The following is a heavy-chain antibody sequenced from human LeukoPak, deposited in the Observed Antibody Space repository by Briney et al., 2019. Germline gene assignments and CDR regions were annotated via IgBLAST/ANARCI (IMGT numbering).Heavy chain of an antibody. V-gene: IGHV3-30*04. Sequence: PGRSLRLSFAASAFTFIIHAMHWVRHAPGKGLEGVAVISYDGSNKYYADSVKGRFTISRDNSKNTLYLQMNSLRAEDTAVYYCARDTAVRGFDYWGQGTLVTVSS. CDR2: ISYDGSNK. D-gene: IGHD3-10*01. J-gene: IGHJ4*02. CDR3: ARDTAVRGFDY. CDR1: AFTFIIHA.